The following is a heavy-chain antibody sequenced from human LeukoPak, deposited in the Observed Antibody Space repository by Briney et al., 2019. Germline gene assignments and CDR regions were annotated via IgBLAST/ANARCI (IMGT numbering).Heavy chain of an antibody. J-gene: IGHJ4*02. Sequence: SETLSLTWTVSGGSISSSSYHWGWIRQPPGKGLEWIGSIYYSGSTYYNPSLKSRVTISVDTSKNQFSLKLSSVTAADTAVYYCARYSSSWYDYWGQGTLVTVSS. CDR3: ARYSSSWYDY. CDR1: GGSISSSSYH. D-gene: IGHD6-13*01. V-gene: IGHV4-39*07. CDR2: IYYSGST.